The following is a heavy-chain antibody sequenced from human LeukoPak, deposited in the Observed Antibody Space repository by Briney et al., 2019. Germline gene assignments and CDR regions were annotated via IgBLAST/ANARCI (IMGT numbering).Heavy chain of an antibody. CDR1: GFTFSSYS. CDR3: ARDCGGGSCYNWFDP. D-gene: IGHD2-15*01. V-gene: IGHV3-21*01. J-gene: IGHJ5*02. Sequence: GGSLRLSCAASGFTFSSYSMNWVRQAPGKGLEWVSSISSSSSYIYYADSVKGRFTISRDNAKNSLYLQMNSLRAEDTAVYYCARDCGGGSCYNWFDPWGQGTLVTVSS. CDR2: ISSSSSYI.